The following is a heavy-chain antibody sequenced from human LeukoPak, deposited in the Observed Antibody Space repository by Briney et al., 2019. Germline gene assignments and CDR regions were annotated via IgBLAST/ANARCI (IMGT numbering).Heavy chain of an antibody. Sequence: ASVKVPCKASGYTFTSYDINWVRQATGQGLEWMGWMNPNSGNTGYAQKFQGRVTMTRNTSISTAYTELSSLRSEDTAVYYCASSEGDMTAFDYWGQGTLVTISS. J-gene: IGHJ4*02. CDR2: MNPNSGNT. CDR3: ASSEGDMTAFDY. V-gene: IGHV1-8*01. CDR1: GYTFTSYD. D-gene: IGHD3-9*01.